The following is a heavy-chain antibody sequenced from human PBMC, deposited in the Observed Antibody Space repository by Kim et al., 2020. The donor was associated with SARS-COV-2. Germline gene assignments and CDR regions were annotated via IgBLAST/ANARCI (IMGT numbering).Heavy chain of an antibody. Sequence: ASVKVSCKASGYTFTSYAMNWVRQAPGQGLEWMGWINTNTGNPTYAQGFTGRFVFSLDTSVSTAYLQVSSLKAEDTAVYYCARDVAVFNWKDPYYFDYWGQGTLVTVSS. CDR2: INTNTGNP. CDR1: GYTFTSYA. CDR3: ARDVAVFNWKDPYYFDY. D-gene: IGHD1-20*01. V-gene: IGHV7-4-1*02. J-gene: IGHJ4*02.